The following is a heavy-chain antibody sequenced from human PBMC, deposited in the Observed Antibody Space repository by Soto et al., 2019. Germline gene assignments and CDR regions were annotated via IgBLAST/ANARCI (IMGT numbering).Heavy chain of an antibody. V-gene: IGHV4-39*01. D-gene: IGHD2-15*01. CDR1: GGSISSSSYY. CDR3: ARQRPRQNIVVVVAAGSFYTYFDY. CDR2: IYYSGST. J-gene: IGHJ4*02. Sequence: SETLSLTCTVSGGSISSSSYYWGWIRQPPGKGLEWIGSIYYSGSTYYNPSLKSRVTISVDTSKNQFSLKLSSVTAADTAVYYCARQRPRQNIVVVVAAGSFYTYFDYWGQGTLVTVSS.